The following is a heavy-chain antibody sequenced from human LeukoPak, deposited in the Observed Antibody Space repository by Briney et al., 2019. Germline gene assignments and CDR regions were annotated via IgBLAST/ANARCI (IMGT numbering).Heavy chain of an antibody. CDR1: GFIFSSYE. J-gene: IGHJ4*02. CDR2: ISGGGGTI. D-gene: IGHD6-19*01. Sequence: GGSLRLSCAASGFIFSSYEMNWVRQAPGKGLEWVSYISGGGGTIYYADSVKGRFTVSRDNGKYSLYLQMNSLRAEDTAVYYCASLPSSGWYVSGNDFWGQGTLVTVSS. CDR3: ASLPSSGWYVSGNDF. V-gene: IGHV3-48*03.